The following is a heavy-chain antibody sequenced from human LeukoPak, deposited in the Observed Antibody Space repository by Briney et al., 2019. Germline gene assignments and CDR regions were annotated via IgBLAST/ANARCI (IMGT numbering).Heavy chain of an antibody. CDR3: ARGRGVGYRGRTKNWFDP. D-gene: IGHD1-1*01. Sequence: GASVKVSCKASGYTFISYYIHWVRQAPGQGLEWMGWMNPNSGNTGYAQKFQGRVTVTRNTSISTAYMELSSLRSEDTAVYYCARGRGVGYRGRTKNWFDPWGQGTLVTVSS. J-gene: IGHJ5*02. V-gene: IGHV1-8*02. CDR1: GYTFISYY. CDR2: MNPNSGNT.